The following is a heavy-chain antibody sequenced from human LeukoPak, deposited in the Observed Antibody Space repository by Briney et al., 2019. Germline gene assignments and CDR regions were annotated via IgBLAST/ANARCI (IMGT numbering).Heavy chain of an antibody. D-gene: IGHD3-22*01. Sequence: PGGSLRLSCAASGFTFSSYWMSWVRQAPGKGLEWVANIKQDGSEKYYVDSVKGRFTISRDNDKNSLYLQMNSLRAEDTAVYYCARVMYYYDSSGYYYVPYYYYYYGMDVWGQGTTVNVSS. J-gene: IGHJ6*02. V-gene: IGHV3-7*01. CDR1: GFTFSSYW. CDR2: IKQDGSEK. CDR3: ARVMYYYDSSGYYYVPYYYYYYGMDV.